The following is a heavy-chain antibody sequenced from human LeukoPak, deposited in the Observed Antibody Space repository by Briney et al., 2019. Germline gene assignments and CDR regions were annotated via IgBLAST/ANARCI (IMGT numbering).Heavy chain of an antibody. CDR2: IYTSGST. CDR3: ARDSARFYSYYYMDV. V-gene: IGHV4-4*07. J-gene: IGHJ6*03. Sequence: SETLSLTCTVSGGSISSYYWSWIRQPAGKGLEWIGRIYTSGSTNYNPSLKSRVTMSVDTSKNQFSLKLSSVTAADTAVYYCARDSARFYSYYYMDVWGKGTTVTVSS. CDR1: GGSISSYY. D-gene: IGHD6-6*01.